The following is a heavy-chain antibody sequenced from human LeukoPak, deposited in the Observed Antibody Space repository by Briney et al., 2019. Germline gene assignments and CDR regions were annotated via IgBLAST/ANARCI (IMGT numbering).Heavy chain of an antibody. CDR1: GGTFSSYA. D-gene: IGHD6-19*01. CDR2: IIPILGIA. J-gene: IGHJ6*02. CDR3: ARDLAVAGTGGMDV. Sequence: ASVKVSCKASGGTFSSYAISWVRQAPGQGLEWMGRIIPILGIANYAQKFQGRVTITADKSTSTAYMELSSLRSDDTAVYYCARDLAVAGTGGMDVWGQGTTVTVSS. V-gene: IGHV1-69*04.